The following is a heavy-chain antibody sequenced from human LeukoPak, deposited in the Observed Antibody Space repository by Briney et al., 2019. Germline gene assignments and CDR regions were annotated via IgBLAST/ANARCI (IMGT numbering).Heavy chain of an antibody. Sequence: SETLSLTCTVSGGSVSSGSYYWSWIRQPPGKGLEWIGYIYYSGSTNYNPSLKSRVTISVDTSKNQFSLKLSSVTAADTAVYYCARGRFRGWFGVVITNFDYWGQGTLATVSS. J-gene: IGHJ4*02. CDR2: IYYSGST. D-gene: IGHD3-3*01. CDR3: ARGRFRGWFGVVITNFDY. V-gene: IGHV4-61*01. CDR1: GGSVSSGSYY.